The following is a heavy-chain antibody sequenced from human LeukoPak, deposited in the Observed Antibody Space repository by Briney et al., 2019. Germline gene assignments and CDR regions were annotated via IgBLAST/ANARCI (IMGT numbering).Heavy chain of an antibody. CDR1: GGSISSSSYY. CDR3: ARHVREYDFWSGPPNY. J-gene: IGHJ4*02. CDR2: IYYSGST. V-gene: IGHV4-39*01. D-gene: IGHD3-3*01. Sequence: PSETLSLTCTVSGGSISSSSYYWGWIRQPPGKGLEWIGSIYYSGSTYYNPSLKSRVTISVDTSKNQFSLKLSSVTAADTAVYYCARHVREYDFWSGPPNYWGQGTLVTVSS.